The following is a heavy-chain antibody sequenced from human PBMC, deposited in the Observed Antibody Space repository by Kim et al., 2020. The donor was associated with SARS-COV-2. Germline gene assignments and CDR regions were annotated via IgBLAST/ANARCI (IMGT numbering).Heavy chain of an antibody. CDR2: IYYSGST. CDR1: GGSISSYY. J-gene: IGHJ6*02. CDR3: ARGSVDIVATISNGYYYYGMDV. V-gene: IGHV4-59*13. D-gene: IGHD5-12*01. Sequence: SETLSLTCTVSGGSISSYYWSWIRQPPGKGLEWIGYIYYSGSTNYNPSLKSRVTISVDTSKNQFSLKLSSVTAADTAVYYCARGSVDIVATISNGYYYYGMDVWGQGTTVTVSS.